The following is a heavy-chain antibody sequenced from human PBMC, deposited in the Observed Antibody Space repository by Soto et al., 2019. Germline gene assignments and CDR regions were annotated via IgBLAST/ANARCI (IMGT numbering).Heavy chain of an antibody. J-gene: IGHJ5*02. CDR3: ARTYSSGWSDWFDP. CDR1: GGPVSSGSYY. V-gene: IGHV4-61*01. CDR2: IYYSGST. Sequence: PSETLSLTCTVSGGPVSSGSYYWSWIRQPPGKGLEWIGYIYYSGSTNYNPSLKSRVTISVDTSKNQFSLKLSSVTAADTAVYYCARTYSSGWSDWFDPWGQGTLVTVSS. D-gene: IGHD6-19*01.